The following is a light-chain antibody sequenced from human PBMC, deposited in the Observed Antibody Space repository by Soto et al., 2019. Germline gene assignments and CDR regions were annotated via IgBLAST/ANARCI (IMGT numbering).Light chain of an antibody. CDR1: SSDVGAYNY. J-gene: IGLJ2*01. CDR3: CSFTTSSTRI. Sequence: QSALTQPASVSGSPGQSITISCTGTSSDVGAYNYISWYQQHPGKVPKLLIYEVNNRPSGVSNRFYGSKSGNTASLTISGLQAEDEADYYCCSFTTSSTRIFGGGTKVTVL. CDR2: EVN. V-gene: IGLV2-14*01.